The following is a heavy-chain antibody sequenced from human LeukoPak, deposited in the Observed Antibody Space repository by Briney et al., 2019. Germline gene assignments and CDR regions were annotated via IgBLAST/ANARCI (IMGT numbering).Heavy chain of an antibody. J-gene: IGHJ3*02. D-gene: IGHD3-3*01. CDR3: ARKITIFGVVISPQDAFDI. V-gene: IGHV4-59*08. CDR2: IHYTGTT. Sequence: SETLSLTCIVSGGSINSHYWSWIRQPPGKGLEWIGDIHYTGTTKYNPSVKSRVTISIDTSKNQFSLKLSSVTAADTAVYYCARKITIFGVVISPQDAFDIWGQGTMVTVSS. CDR1: GGSINSHY.